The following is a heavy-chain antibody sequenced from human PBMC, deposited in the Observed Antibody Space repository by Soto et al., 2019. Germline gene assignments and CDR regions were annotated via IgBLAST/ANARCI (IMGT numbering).Heavy chain of an antibody. V-gene: IGHV5-10-1*01. J-gene: IGHJ6*02. CDR3: ARLVNNYGMDV. Sequence: PGESLKSSFKGSGYSLTSYWISWVRQMPGKVLEWMGRIDPSDSYTNYSPSFQGHVTISADKSISTAYLQWSSLKASETAMYYCARLVNNYGMDVWGQGTTVTVSS. CDR2: IDPSDSYT. CDR1: GYSLTSYW.